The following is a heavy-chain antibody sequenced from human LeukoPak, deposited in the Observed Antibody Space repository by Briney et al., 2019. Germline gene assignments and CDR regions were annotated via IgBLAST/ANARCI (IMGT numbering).Heavy chain of an antibody. D-gene: IGHD3-10*01. V-gene: IGHV3-23*01. J-gene: IGHJ4*02. CDR2: ISGSGGNT. CDR1: GFTFSSYA. Sequence: QSGGSLRLSCAASGFTFSSYAMSWVRQAPGKGLEWVSAISGSGGNTYYADSVKGRFTISRDNSKNTLYLQMNSLRAEDTAVYYCAKGARMVWGEYYFDYWGQGTLVTVSS. CDR3: AKGARMVWGEYYFDY.